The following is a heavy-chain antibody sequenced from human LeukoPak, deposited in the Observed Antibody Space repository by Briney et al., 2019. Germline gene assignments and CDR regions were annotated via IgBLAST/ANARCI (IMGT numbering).Heavy chain of an antibody. CDR1: GFTFSSYA. CDR2: ISGSGGST. V-gene: IGHV3-23*01. CDR3: ARRRPGYYYDSSGSSAPDFDY. J-gene: IGHJ4*02. Sequence: GGSLRLSCAASGFTFSSYAMSWVRQAPGQGLEWVSAISGSGGSTYYADSVKGRFTISRDNSKHTLYLQMNSLRAEDTAVYYCARRRPGYYYDSSGSSAPDFDYWGQGTLVTVSS. D-gene: IGHD3-22*01.